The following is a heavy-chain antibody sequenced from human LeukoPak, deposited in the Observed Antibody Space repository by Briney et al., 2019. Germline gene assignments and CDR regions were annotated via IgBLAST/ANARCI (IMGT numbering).Heavy chain of an antibody. J-gene: IGHJ6*02. D-gene: IGHD1-1*01. CDR3: ARRKIMGSGSTLRHYYGMDV. V-gene: IGHV3-66*01. CDR1: GITVSGTY. CDR2: IYAAGST. Sequence: GGSLRLSCAASGITVSGTYMSWVRQVPGKGLEWVSIIYAAGSTYYADSVEGRFTISRDGSKNTLYLQMNSLRTEDTAVYYCARRKIMGSGSTLRHYYGMDVWGQGTTVTVSS.